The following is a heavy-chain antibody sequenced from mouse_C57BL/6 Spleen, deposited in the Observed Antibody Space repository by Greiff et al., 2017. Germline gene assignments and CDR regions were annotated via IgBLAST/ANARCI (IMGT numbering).Heavy chain of an antibody. CDR2: IDPANGNT. J-gene: IGHJ4*01. V-gene: IGHV14-3*01. Sequence: VQLQQSVAELVRPGASVKLSCTASGFNIKNTYMHWVKQRPEQGLAWIGRIDPANGNTKYAPKFQGKATITADTSSNTAYLQLSSLTSEDTAIYYCAFITTVVAGDAMDYWGQGTSVTVSS. CDR3: AFITTVVAGDAMDY. D-gene: IGHD1-1*01. CDR1: GFNIKNTY.